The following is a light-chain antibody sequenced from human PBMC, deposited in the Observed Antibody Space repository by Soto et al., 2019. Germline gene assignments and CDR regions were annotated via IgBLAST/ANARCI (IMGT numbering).Light chain of an antibody. V-gene: IGKV1-5*01. CDR3: QQYNTYRT. CDR2: HAS. Sequence: DIQMTQSPSTLSASLGDRVTITCRASQSISRWFAWYQQKPGKAPKLLIYHASSLEGGVPSRFSGSGSGTEFTLTISSLQPDGFSSYYCQQYNTYRTFGQGTKVDIK. CDR1: QSISRW. J-gene: IGKJ1*01.